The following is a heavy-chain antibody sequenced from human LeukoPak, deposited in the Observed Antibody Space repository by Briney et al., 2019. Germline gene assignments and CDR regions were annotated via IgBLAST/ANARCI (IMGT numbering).Heavy chain of an antibody. D-gene: IGHD3-10*01. CDR1: GYTFTSYG. Sequence: ASVKVSCKASGYTFTSYGISWVRQAPGQGLEWMGWISAYNGNTNYAQKLQGRVTMTTDTSTSTAYMELRSLRSDDTAVYYCARDRLVVRGVIITYGMDVWGPGTTVAVSS. CDR3: ARDRLVVRGVIITYGMDV. CDR2: ISAYNGNT. J-gene: IGHJ6*02. V-gene: IGHV1-18*01.